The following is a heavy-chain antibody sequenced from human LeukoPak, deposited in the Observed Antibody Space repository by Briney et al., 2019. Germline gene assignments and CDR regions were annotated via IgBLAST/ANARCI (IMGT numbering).Heavy chain of an antibody. CDR3: ARVLYSSSWAQHDAFDI. D-gene: IGHD6-13*01. J-gene: IGHJ3*02. Sequence: GGSPGLSCAASGFTFSGYYMSWIRQAPGKGLEWVSYISSSGSTIYYADSVKGRFTISRGNAKNSLYLQMNSLRAEDTAVYYCARVLYSSSWAQHDAFDIWGQGTMVTVSS. V-gene: IGHV3-11*04. CDR2: ISSSGSTI. CDR1: GFTFSGYY.